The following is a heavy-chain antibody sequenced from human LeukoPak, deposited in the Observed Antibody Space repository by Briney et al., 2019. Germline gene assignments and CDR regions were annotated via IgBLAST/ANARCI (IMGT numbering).Heavy chain of an antibody. D-gene: IGHD3-10*01. Sequence: ASVKVSFTASGYTFTFYCMDWVRQAPGQGLEWMGWITPNSGGTNYAQKFPGRVTMTRDTSISTAYMELSRLRSDDAAVYYCATGRFHNTYYYGSGSRGGLFDLWGQGTLVTVSS. V-gene: IGHV1-2*02. CDR3: ATGRFHNTYYYGSGSRGGLFDL. J-gene: IGHJ5*02. CDR1: GYTFTFYC. CDR2: ITPNSGGT.